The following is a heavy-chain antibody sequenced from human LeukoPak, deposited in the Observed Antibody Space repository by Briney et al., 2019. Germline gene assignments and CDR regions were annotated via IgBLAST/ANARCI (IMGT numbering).Heavy chain of an antibody. CDR2: IYYSGST. D-gene: IGHD5-12*01. J-gene: IGHJ3*02. CDR1: GGSISSYY. CDR3: ARHMREPNPGRYSGYEAMIGDAAYAFDI. V-gene: IGHV4-59*08. Sequence: NPSETLSLTCTVSGGSISSYYWSWIRQPPGKGLEWIGYIYYSGSTNYNPSLKSRVTISVDTSKNQFSLKLSSVTAADTAVHYCARHMREPNPGRYSGYEAMIGDAAYAFDIWGQGTMVTVSS.